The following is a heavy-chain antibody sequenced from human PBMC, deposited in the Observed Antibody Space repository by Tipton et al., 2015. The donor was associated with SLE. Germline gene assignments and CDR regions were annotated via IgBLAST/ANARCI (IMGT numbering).Heavy chain of an antibody. D-gene: IGHD4-23*01. CDR3: ARSGGNSFGAFDV. V-gene: IGHV4-34*01. CDR2: INNSGGT. J-gene: IGHJ3*01. Sequence: LRLSCAASGFTFSDYAMSWVRQAPGKGLEWIGEINNSGGTYYNPSLKSRVTISVDTSKNQFSLKLNSVTAADTAVFYCARSGGNSFGAFDVWGQGTMVTVSS. CDR1: GFTFSDYA.